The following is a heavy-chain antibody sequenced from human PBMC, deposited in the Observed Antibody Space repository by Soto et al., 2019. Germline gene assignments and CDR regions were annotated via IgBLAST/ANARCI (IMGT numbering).Heavy chain of an antibody. CDR2: IYYSGST. CDR3: ARVLEAVAGKSDYYYYGMDV. D-gene: IGHD6-19*01. CDR1: GGSISRGDYY. V-gene: IGHV4-30-4*01. Sequence: PSETLSLTCTVSGGSISRGDYYWSWIRQPPGKGLEWIGYIYYSGSTYYNPSLKSRVTISVDTSKNQFSLKLSSVTAADTAVYYCARVLEAVAGKSDYYYYGMDVWGQGTTVTVSS. J-gene: IGHJ6*02.